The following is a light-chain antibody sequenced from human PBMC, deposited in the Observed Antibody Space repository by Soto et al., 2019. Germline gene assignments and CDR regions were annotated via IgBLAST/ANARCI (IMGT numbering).Light chain of an antibody. CDR1: SSDVGDYKF. Sequence: QSALTQPASVSGSPGQSITISCSGTSSDVGDYKFVSWYQQHPGKAPKLIIYDVTNWPSGVSNRFSGSKSGNTASLTISGLQAEDEADYYCTSYTSGRTAYVFGTGTNVTVL. J-gene: IGLJ1*01. V-gene: IGLV2-14*03. CDR2: DVT. CDR3: TSYTSGRTAYV.